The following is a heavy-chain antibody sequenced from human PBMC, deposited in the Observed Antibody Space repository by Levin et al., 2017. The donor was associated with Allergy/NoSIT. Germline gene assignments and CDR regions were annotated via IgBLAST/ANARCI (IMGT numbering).Heavy chain of an antibody. J-gene: IGHJ4*02. D-gene: IGHD1-7*01. CDR1: GFTFSSYW. V-gene: IGHV3-74*01. CDR2: INSDGSST. CDR3: ARESRGLTGTTFRLVFDY. Sequence: LSLPCAASGFTFSSYWMHWVRQAPGKGLVWVSRINSDGSSTSYADSVKGRFTISRDNAKNTLYLQMNSLRAEDTAVYYCARESRGLTGTTFRLVFDYWGQGTLVTVSS.